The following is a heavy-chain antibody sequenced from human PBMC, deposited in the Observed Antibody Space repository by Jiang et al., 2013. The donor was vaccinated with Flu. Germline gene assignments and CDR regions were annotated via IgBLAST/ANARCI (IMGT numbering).Heavy chain of an antibody. CDR3: ARGPIGATIGPSEFDY. CDR2: MNPNSGNT. J-gene: IGHJ4*02. D-gene: IGHD5-12*01. V-gene: IGHV1-8*01. CDR1: GYTFTSYD. Sequence: GAEVKKPGASVKVSCKASGYTFTSYDINWVRQATGQGLEWMGWMNPNSGNTGYAQKFQGRVTMTRNTSISTAYMELSSLRSEDTAVYYCARGPIGATIGPSEFDYWGQGTLVTVSS.